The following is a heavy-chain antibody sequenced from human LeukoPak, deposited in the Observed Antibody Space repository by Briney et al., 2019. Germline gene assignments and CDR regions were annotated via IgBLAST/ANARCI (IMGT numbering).Heavy chain of an antibody. V-gene: IGHV3-48*01. J-gene: IGHJ4*02. Sequence: GGSLRLSCAASGFTFSSYSMNWVRQAPGKGLEWVSYISSSSSTIYYADSVKGRFTISRDNSKNTLYLQMNSLRAEDTAVYYCAKDLGGIVESPTTCFDYWGQGTLVTVSS. CDR3: AKDLGGIVESPTTCFDY. D-gene: IGHD1-26*01. CDR1: GFTFSSYS. CDR2: ISSSSSTI.